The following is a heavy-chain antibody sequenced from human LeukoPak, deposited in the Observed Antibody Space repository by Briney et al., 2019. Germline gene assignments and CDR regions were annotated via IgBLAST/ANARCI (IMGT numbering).Heavy chain of an antibody. V-gene: IGHV1-69*13. CDR1: GGTLSGHG. CDR3: ARAGVWDYSDSSGYHNGAFDI. CDR2: IIPMFGTV. Sequence: ASVKVSCKASGGTLSGHGISWVRQAPGQGLEWMGGIIPMFGTVMYAQKFQGRVTMTADEATTTAYMELSRLRSDDTAVYYCARAGVWDYSDSSGYHNGAFDIWGQGTMVTVSS. J-gene: IGHJ3*02. D-gene: IGHD3-22*01.